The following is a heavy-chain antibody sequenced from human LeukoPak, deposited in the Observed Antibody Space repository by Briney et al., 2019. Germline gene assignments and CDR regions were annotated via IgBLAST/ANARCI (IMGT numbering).Heavy chain of an antibody. CDR2: ISSSSSYI. Sequence: GGSLRLSCAASGFSFSTYNMNWVRQAPGKGLEWVSSISSSSSYIYYADSVKGRFTISRDNAKNSLYLQMNSLRAEDTAVYYCARIRDGYNPPGYYYYYMDVWGKGTTVTISS. J-gene: IGHJ6*03. CDR3: ARIRDGYNPPGYYYYYMDV. D-gene: IGHD5-24*01. V-gene: IGHV3-21*01. CDR1: GFSFSTYN.